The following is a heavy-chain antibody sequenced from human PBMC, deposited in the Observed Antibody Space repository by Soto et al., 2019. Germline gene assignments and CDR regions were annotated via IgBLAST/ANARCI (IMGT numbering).Heavy chain of an antibody. V-gene: IGHV4-59*01. CDR2: IYYSGST. CDR1: GGSISSYY. Sequence: SLTCTVSGGSISSYYWSWIRQPPGKGLEWIGYIYYSGSTNYNPSLKSRVTISVDTSKNQFSLKLSSVTAADTAVYYCARTYYDILTGYYTDWFDPWGQGTLVTVSS. J-gene: IGHJ5*02. CDR3: ARTYYDILTGYYTDWFDP. D-gene: IGHD3-9*01.